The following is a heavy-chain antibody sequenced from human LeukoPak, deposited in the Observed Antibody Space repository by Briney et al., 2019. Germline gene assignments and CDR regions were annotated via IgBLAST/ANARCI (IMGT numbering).Heavy chain of an antibody. CDR3: ASVAGLKQTSLSLLGLETPGY. V-gene: IGHV3-74*01. CDR1: GLTFSSYW. D-gene: IGHD1-26*01. CDR2: INREGRST. J-gene: IGHJ4*02. Sequence: GGSLRLSCAASGLTFSSYWMHWARQAPGKGLVLVSRINREGRSTSYADSVKGRFTISRDNAKNTLYLQMNSLRAEDTAVYYCASVAGLKQTSLSLLGLETPGYWGQGNLVTVSS.